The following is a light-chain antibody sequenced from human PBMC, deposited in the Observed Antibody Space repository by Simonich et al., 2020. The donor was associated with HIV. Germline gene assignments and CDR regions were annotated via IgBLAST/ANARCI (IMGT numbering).Light chain of an antibody. Sequence: QSALTQPASVSGSPGQSITISCTGTSRDVGGYNYVSWYQQPPGKAPKLMIYDVNKRPSGVSNSFSGSKSGNTASLTISGLQAEDEADFYCSSYTSSSLYVFGTGTKVTVL. V-gene: IGLV2-14*01. CDR1: SRDVGGYNY. J-gene: IGLJ1*01. CDR3: SSYTSSSLYV. CDR2: DVN.